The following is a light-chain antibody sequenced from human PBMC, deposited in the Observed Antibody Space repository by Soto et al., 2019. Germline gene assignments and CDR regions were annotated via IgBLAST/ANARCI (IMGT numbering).Light chain of an antibody. CDR1: QSVKNNY. CDR2: GAS. Sequence: DIVLTQSPGTLSLSPGERATLSCRASQSVKNNYLAWYQQKPGQAPRLLIYGASSRATGIPDRFSGSGSGTDFTLTISSLQPEDFATYYCQQSYSTPPTFGGGTKGDIK. V-gene: IGKV3-20*01. CDR3: QQSYSTPPT. J-gene: IGKJ4*01.